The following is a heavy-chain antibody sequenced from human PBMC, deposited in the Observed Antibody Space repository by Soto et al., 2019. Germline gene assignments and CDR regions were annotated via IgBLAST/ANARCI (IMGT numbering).Heavy chain of an antibody. D-gene: IGHD2-2*01. V-gene: IGHV5-51*01. CDR1: GYSFTSYW. CDR2: IYPGDSDT. Sequence: PGESLKISCKGSGYSFTSYWIGWVRQMPGKGLEWMGIIYPGDSDTRYHPSFQGQVTISADKSISTAYLQWSSLKASDTAMYYCARQGSSTSRPYYYYYYGMDVWGQGTTVTVSS. CDR3: ARQGSSTSRPYYYYYYGMDV. J-gene: IGHJ6*02.